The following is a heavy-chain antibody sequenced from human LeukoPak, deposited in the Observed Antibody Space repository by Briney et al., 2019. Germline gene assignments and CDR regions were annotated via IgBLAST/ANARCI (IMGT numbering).Heavy chain of an antibody. D-gene: IGHD4-23*01. CDR2: ISYDGSNK. V-gene: IGHV3-30*18. CDR3: AKDHSNDYGGPYMDV. Sequence: WRALRLSCASFWFTLQWYWLEWVRPAPSKGLEGGGGISYDGSNKYYADSVKGRFTISRDNSKNTLYLQMNSLRAEYTTVYYCAKDHSNDYGGPYMDVWGKGTTVTVSS. J-gene: IGHJ6*03. CDR1: WFTLQWYW.